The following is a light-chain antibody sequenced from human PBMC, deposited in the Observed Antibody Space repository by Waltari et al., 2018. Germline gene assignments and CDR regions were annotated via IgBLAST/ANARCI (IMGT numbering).Light chain of an antibody. CDR3: QHSYSTLFMVT. Sequence: DIQMTQSPSSLSPSVGDRVTITCRASLSTSTYLNSYQHKPGKAPRLLTYAASSLQTGVPSRFSGSGSVTEFTLTISSLQPEDFATYFCQHSYSTLFMVTFSQGTKLDLK. J-gene: IGKJ2*01. CDR2: AAS. CDR1: LSTSTY. V-gene: IGKV1-39*01.